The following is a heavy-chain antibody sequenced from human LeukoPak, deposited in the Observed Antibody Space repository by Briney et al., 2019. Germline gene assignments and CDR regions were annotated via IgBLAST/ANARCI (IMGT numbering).Heavy chain of an antibody. CDR2: INHSGST. Sequence: KPSATLSLTCAVYGGSFSGYYWSWIRQPPGKGLEWIGEINHSGSTNYNPSLKSRVTISVDTSKNQFSLKLSSVTAADTAVYYCARGTVYSGYDRLGPPHAFDIWGQGTMATVSS. CDR1: GGSFSGYY. CDR3: ARGTVYSGYDRLGPPHAFDI. D-gene: IGHD5-12*01. J-gene: IGHJ3*02. V-gene: IGHV4-34*01.